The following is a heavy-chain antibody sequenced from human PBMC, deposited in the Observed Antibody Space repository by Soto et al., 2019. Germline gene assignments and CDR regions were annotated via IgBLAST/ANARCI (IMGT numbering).Heavy chain of an antibody. Sequence: QITLKESGPTLVKPIQTLTLTCTFSGISLSTSGVGVVWIRQPPGKALEWLGIISCDDDKRYRPSLKSRLTITKDTSKNKVVLTMTNMDTVDTATYYCAHNLVAGTSWFDPWGQGTLVTVSS. D-gene: IGHD6-19*01. CDR3: AHNLVAGTSWFDP. J-gene: IGHJ5*02. CDR1: GISLSTSGVG. CDR2: ISCDDDK. V-gene: IGHV2-5*02.